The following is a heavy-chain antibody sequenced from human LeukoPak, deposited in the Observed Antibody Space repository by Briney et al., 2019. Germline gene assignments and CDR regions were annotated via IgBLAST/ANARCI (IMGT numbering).Heavy chain of an antibody. CDR2: IYHSGSA. CDR3: VRYCSSTTCYTRAVDY. D-gene: IGHD2-2*02. Sequence: SETLSLTCTVSGYSITSGYNWAWIRQPPGKVLEWIGSIYHSGSAYYNPSLKSRVTISVDTAKNQFSLKLSSVTAADTAVYHCVRYCSSTTCYTRAVDYWGQGTLVTVSS. V-gene: IGHV4-38-2*02. J-gene: IGHJ4*02. CDR1: GYSITSGYN.